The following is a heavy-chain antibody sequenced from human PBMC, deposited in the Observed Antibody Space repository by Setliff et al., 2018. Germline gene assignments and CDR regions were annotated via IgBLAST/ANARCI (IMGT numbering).Heavy chain of an antibody. CDR1: GFTFSSYG. CDR2: IRSDGNNK. D-gene: IGHD2-8*02. CDR3: TVYNTGSSKDHY. Sequence: GGSLRLSCAASGFTFSSYGMHWVRQAPGKGLEWVAFIRSDGNNKYYADSVKGRFTISRDNSKNTLYLQMSSLRDEDTALYYCTVYNTGSSKDHYWGQGTPVTVSS. J-gene: IGHJ4*02. V-gene: IGHV3-30*02.